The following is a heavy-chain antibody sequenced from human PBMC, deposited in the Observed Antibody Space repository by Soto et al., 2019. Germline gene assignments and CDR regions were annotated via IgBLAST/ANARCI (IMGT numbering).Heavy chain of an antibody. CDR2: ILPIFGSP. Sequence: SVKVSCKASGGNFRRYAVSWVRQAPGQGLEWMGGILPIFGSPSHAQKFRDRVTITADESTSTAYLELTSLTSEDTAIYYCVFGDCTSSSCSYYFYGLDVWGQGTTVTVSS. CDR3: VFGDCTSSSCSYYFYGLDV. V-gene: IGHV1-69*13. D-gene: IGHD2-2*01. J-gene: IGHJ6*02. CDR1: GGNFRRYA.